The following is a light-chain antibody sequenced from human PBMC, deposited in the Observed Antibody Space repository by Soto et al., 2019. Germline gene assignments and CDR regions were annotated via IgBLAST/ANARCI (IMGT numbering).Light chain of an antibody. J-gene: IGKJ2*01. CDR1: QTVASN. CDR3: QQYHNWPPQST. Sequence: EIVMTQSPASLSVSPGDGATLSCRASQTVASNVAWYQQKPGQGPRLLIHGASTRAAGVPARFSGSGSGTAFTLTISSPQSEVFAVYYCQQYHNWPPQSTFGRGTKLQIK. CDR2: GAS. V-gene: IGKV3-15*01.